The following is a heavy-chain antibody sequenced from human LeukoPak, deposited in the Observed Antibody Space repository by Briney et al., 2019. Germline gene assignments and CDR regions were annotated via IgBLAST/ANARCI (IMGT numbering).Heavy chain of an antibody. V-gene: IGHV4-34*01. Sequence: SETLSLTCAVYGGSFSGYYWGWIRQPPGKGLEWIGSIYYSGSTNYNPSLKSRVTISVDTSKNQFSLKLSSVTAADTTVYYCARGGAYSGWFPFDYWGQGTLVTVSS. J-gene: IGHJ4*02. CDR3: ARGGAYSGWFPFDY. D-gene: IGHD6-19*01. CDR1: GGSFSGYY. CDR2: IYYSGST.